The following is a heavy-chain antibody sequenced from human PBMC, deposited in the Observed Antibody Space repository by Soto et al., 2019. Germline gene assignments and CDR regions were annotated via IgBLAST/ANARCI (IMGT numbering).Heavy chain of an antibody. Sequence: EVQLLESGGGLVQPGGSLRLSCQASGFTLSTNALAWVRKPQGKGLGWVSTILVGGSTHYPDSVKGRFTISRDNSKNTVFLQMNSLTAGDTAVYYCAKATATGGGAFDICGQGTMVTVSS. D-gene: IGHD2-8*02. CDR3: AKATATGGGAFDI. CDR2: ILVGGST. CDR1: GFTLSTNA. J-gene: IGHJ3*02. V-gene: IGHV3-23*01.